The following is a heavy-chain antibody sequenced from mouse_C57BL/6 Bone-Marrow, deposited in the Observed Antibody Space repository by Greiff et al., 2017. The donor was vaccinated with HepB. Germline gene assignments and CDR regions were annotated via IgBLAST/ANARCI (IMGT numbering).Heavy chain of an antibody. D-gene: IGHD1-1*01. J-gene: IGHJ2*01. CDR2: IRNKANGYTT. CDR1: GFTFTDYY. Sequence: EVKLMESGGGLVQPGGSLSLSCAASGFTFTDYYMSWVRQPPGKALEWLGFIRNKANGYTTEYSASVKGRFTISRDNSQSILYLQMNALRAEDSATYYCARTVVAPYFDYWGQGTTLTVSS. CDR3: ARTVVAPYFDY. V-gene: IGHV7-3*01.